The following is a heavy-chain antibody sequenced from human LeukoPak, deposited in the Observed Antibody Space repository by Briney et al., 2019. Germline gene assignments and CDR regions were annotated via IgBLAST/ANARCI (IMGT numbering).Heavy chain of an antibody. CDR2: FYYSGST. CDR3: ARQPITYYYDSSGYSPGAFDI. Sequence: PSETLSLTCTVSGGSISSGGYYWSWIRQHPGKGLEWIGRFYYSGSTYYNPSLKSRVTISVDTSKSQFSLKLSSVTAADTAVYYCARQPITYYYDSSGYSPGAFDIWGQGTMVTVSS. V-gene: IGHV4-39*01. J-gene: IGHJ3*02. CDR1: GGSISSGGYY. D-gene: IGHD3-22*01.